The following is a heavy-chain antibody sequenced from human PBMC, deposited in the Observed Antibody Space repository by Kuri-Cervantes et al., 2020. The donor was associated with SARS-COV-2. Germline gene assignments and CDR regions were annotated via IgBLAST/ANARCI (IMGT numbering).Heavy chain of an antibody. CDR2: IYSGGST. CDR3: ARERYGDYVSPYQYYGMDV. V-gene: IGHV3-53*01. D-gene: IGHD4-17*01. J-gene: IGHJ6*02. CDR1: GLTVRSNY. Sequence: GGFLRPSCAASGLTVRSNYMSWVRQAPGKGLEWVSVIYSGGSTYYADTVKGRFTISRDISKNMLYLQMKSLRAEDTAVYYCARERYGDYVSPYQYYGMDVWGQGTTVTVSS.